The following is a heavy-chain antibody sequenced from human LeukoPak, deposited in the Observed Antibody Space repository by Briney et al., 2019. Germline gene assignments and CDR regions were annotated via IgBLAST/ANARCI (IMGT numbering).Heavy chain of an antibody. CDR1: GYTFTGYY. J-gene: IGHJ4*02. V-gene: IGHV1-2*02. CDR2: INPNSGGT. D-gene: IGHD2-2*01. Sequence: ASVKVSCKASGYTFTGYYMHWVRQAPGQGLEWMGWINPNSGGTNYAQKFQGRVTMTRYTSISTAYMELSRLRSDDTAVYYCARDGRYQLLPSGGDYWGQGTLVTVSS. CDR3: ARDGRYQLLPSGGDY.